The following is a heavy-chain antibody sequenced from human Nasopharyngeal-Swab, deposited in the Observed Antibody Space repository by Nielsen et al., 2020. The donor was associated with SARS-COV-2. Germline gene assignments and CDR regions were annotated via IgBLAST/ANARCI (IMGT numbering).Heavy chain of an antibody. D-gene: IGHD3-16*02. J-gene: IGHJ4*01. V-gene: IGHV3-74*01. CDR1: GFTFSSSW. Sequence: GRSLRLSCAASGFTFSSSWMHWIRQDPGKGLVWVARMNSDGSTINYGDSVMGRFIISRDNAKNMLYLQMYSLRAEDTAVYYCATAGNYRFDNWGHGTLVTVSS. CDR2: MNSDGSTI. CDR3: ATAGNYRFDN.